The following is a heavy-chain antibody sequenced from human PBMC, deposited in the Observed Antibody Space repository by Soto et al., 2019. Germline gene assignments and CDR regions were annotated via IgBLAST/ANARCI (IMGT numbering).Heavy chain of an antibody. J-gene: IGHJ6*02. V-gene: IGHV3-21*01. CDR1: EFTFSTYS. CDR3: ARVVDYYDRYYYYGMDV. D-gene: IGHD3-22*01. CDR2: ISSSSSYI. Sequence: EVQLVESGGGLVKPGGSLRLSCAASEFTFSTYSMNWVRQAPGKGLEWVSSISSSSSYIYYADSVKGRVTISRDNAKNSLYLQMNSLRAEDTAVYYCARVVDYYDRYYYYGMDVWGQGTTVTVSS.